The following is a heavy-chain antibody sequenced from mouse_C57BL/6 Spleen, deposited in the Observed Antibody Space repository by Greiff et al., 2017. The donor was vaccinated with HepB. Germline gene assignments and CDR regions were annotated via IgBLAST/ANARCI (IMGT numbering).Heavy chain of an antibody. CDR2: INPYNGDT. Sequence: VQLKQSGPELVKPGDSVKISCKASGYSFTGYFMNWVMQSHGTSLEWFGRINPYNGDTFYNQKFKGKATLTVDKSSSTAHMELRSLTSEDSAVYYCARSGAYYSNYVFAYWGQGTLVTVSA. CDR1: GYSFTGYF. D-gene: IGHD2-5*01. V-gene: IGHV1-20*01. CDR3: ARSGAYYSNYVFAY. J-gene: IGHJ3*01.